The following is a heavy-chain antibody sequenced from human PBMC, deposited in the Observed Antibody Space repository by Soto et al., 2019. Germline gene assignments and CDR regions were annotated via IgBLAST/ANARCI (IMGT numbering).Heavy chain of an antibody. V-gene: IGHV4-34*01. CDR2: FNHSGST. Sequence: QVQLQQWGAGLLKPSETLSLTCAVYGGSFSGYYWSWIRQPPGKGLEWIGEFNHSGSTNYNPSLKIRVTISVDTSKNQFSLKLRYVTAADKAVYYCARGVFQGYDLWSGYPYNWFDPCGQGTLVTVSS. CDR3: ARGVFQGYDLWSGYPYNWFDP. J-gene: IGHJ5*02. D-gene: IGHD3-3*01. CDR1: GGSFSGYY.